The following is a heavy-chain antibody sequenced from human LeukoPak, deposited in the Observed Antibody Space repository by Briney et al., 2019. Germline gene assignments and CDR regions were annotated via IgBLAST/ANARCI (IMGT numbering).Heavy chain of an antibody. V-gene: IGHV1-2*02. CDR2: INPNSGGT. D-gene: IGHD3-22*01. J-gene: IGHJ4*02. CDR1: GYTFTGCY. Sequence: ASVKVSCKASGYTFTGCYMHWVRQAPGQGLEWMGWINPNSGGTNYAQKFQGRVTMTRDTSISTAYMELSRLRSDDTAVYYCARAYYYDSSGYYFDYWGQGTLVTVSS. CDR3: ARAYYYDSSGYYFDY.